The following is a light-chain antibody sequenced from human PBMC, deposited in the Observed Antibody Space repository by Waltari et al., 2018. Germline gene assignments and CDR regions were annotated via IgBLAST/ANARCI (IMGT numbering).Light chain of an antibody. Sequence: EIVLTQPPGTLSLSPGERATLSCRASQSVGRSLAWYQQKPGLPPRLLIYDTSIRATGTPGRFSGSGSGTDFSLAISSLEPEDFAVYFCQHYVNLPVTFGQGTKVEI. CDR3: QHYVNLPVT. CDR1: QSVGRS. CDR2: DTS. J-gene: IGKJ1*01. V-gene: IGKV3-20*01.